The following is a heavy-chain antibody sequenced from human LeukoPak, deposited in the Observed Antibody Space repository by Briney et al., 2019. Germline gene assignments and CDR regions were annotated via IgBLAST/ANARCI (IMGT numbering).Heavy chain of an antibody. Sequence: ASVKVSCKASGYTFTSYDINWVRQATGQGLEWMGWMNPNSGGTNYAQKFQGRVTMTRDTSISTAYMELSRLRSDDTAVYYCARAWYSSGWYDIWGQGTMVTVSS. D-gene: IGHD6-19*01. CDR2: MNPNSGGT. J-gene: IGHJ3*02. CDR3: ARAWYSSGWYDI. CDR1: GYTFTSYD. V-gene: IGHV1-2*02.